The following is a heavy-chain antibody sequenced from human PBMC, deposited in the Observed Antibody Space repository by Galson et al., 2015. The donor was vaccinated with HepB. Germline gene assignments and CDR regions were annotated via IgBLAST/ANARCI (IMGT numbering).Heavy chain of an antibody. CDR3: ARKVRSGSYPQNWFDP. J-gene: IGHJ5*02. V-gene: IGHV5-51*01. Sequence: QSGAEVKKPGESLKISCKGSGYSFTSYWIGWVRQMPGKGLEWMGIIYPGDSDTRYSLSFQGQVTISADKSISTAYLQWSSLKASDTAMYYCARKVRSGSYPQNWFDPWGQGTLVTVSS. CDR2: IYPGDSDT. D-gene: IGHD1-26*01. CDR1: GYSFTSYW.